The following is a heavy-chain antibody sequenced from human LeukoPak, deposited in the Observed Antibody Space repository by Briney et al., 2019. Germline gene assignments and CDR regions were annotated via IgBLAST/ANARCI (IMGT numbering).Heavy chain of an antibody. V-gene: IGHV3-20*04. CDR3: ARTPRFDSGSYFRWFDP. Sequence: TGGSLRLSCAASGFSFDDYGMSWVRQAPGKGLEWVSGINWNGGSTGYADSVKGRFTISRDNAKNSLYLQMNSLRAEDTAVYYCARTPRFDSGSYFRWFDPWGQGTLVTVSS. CDR1: GFSFDDYG. CDR2: INWNGGST. J-gene: IGHJ5*02. D-gene: IGHD3-10*01.